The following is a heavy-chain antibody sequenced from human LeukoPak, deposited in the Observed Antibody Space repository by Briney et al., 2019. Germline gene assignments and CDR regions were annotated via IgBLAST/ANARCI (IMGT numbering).Heavy chain of an antibody. V-gene: IGHV1-69*01. Sequence: SVKVSCKASGTTFRSYAINWVRQAPGQGLEWMGAIIPSFGTVTYAQKFQGRVTMTADESTTTAYMDLNYLRSDDTAAYFCARATSANGCSYGFHFDYWAREPWSPSPQ. J-gene: IGHJ4*02. D-gene: IGHD5-18*01. CDR3: ARATSANGCSYGFHFDY. CDR2: IIPSFGTV. CDR1: GTTFRSYA.